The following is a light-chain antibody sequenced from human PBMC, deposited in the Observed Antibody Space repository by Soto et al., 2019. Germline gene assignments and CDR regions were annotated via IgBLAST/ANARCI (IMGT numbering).Light chain of an antibody. J-gene: IGLJ1*01. Sequence: QSALTQPASVSGPPGQSITISCTGTSSDVGAYNYVSWYQHHPGKAPRLVIYDVTNRPSGISDRISGSKSGNTASLTISGLLDEDEADYYCTSYTSTSTYVFGTGTKVTVL. CDR2: DVT. CDR1: SSDVGAYNY. CDR3: TSYTSTSTYV. V-gene: IGLV2-14*01.